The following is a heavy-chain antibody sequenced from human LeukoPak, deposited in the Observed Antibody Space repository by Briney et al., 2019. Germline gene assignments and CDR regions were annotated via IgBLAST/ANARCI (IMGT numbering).Heavy chain of an antibody. CDR2: INPSGGST. J-gene: IGHJ4*02. V-gene: IGHV1-46*01. CDR3: ARDSRYSSSWSKIDY. CDR1: GYTFTGYY. D-gene: IGHD6-13*01. Sequence: ASVKVSCKASGYTFTGYYMHWVRQAPGQGLEWMGWINPSGGSTSYAQKFQGRVTITRDTSTSTVYMELSSLRSEDTAVYYCARDSRYSSSWSKIDYWGQGTLVTVSS.